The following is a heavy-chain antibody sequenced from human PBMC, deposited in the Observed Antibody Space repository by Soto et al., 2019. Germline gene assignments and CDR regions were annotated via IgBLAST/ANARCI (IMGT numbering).Heavy chain of an antibody. V-gene: IGHV4-61*01. CDR1: GFSCHDAMYS. Sequence: PVTRSLTCPVAGFSCHDAMYSWIWLLQTAGKGLERLGYVYHTGRTSYNPPLKSRVSISMDTSKNQLSLNLDSVTAADTAVYFCARDFAYFDSLGQGTLVPGFS. J-gene: IGHJ4*02. D-gene: IGHD3-3*01. CDR3: ARDFAYFDS. CDR2: VYHTGRT.